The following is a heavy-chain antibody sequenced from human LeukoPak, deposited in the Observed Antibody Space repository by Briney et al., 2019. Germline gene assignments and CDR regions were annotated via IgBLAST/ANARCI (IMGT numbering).Heavy chain of an antibody. D-gene: IGHD3-22*01. V-gene: IGHV1-2*06. CDR1: GYTFTGHY. CDR3: ASKYYYDSSGYEY. Sequence: ASVKVSCKASGYTFTGHYMHWVRQAPGQGLEWMGRINPNSGGTNYAQKFQGRVTMTRDTSISTAYMELSRLRSDDTAVYYCASKYYYDSSGYEYWGQGTLVTVSS. CDR2: INPNSGGT. J-gene: IGHJ4*02.